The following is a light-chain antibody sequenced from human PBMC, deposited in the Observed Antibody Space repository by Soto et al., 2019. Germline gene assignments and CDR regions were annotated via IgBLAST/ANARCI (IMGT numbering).Light chain of an antibody. V-gene: IGLV1-40*01. Sequence: QSVLTQPPSVSGAPGQRVTISCTGSSSNIGAGYDVHWYQQLPGTAPKLLIYGNSNRPSGVPDRFSGSKSGTSASLAITGLQAEDEAGYYCQSYDSSLTGHVVFGGGTNLTVL. CDR2: GNS. CDR3: QSYDSSLTGHVV. CDR1: SSNIGAGYD. J-gene: IGLJ2*01.